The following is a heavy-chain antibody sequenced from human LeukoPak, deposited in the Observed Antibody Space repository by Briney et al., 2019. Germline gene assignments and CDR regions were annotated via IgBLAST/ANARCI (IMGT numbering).Heavy chain of an antibody. CDR2: ISGSGGST. Sequence: PGGSLRLSCAASGVTFSSYAMSCVRQAPGKGLEWVSAISGSGGSTYYADSVKGRFTISRDNSKNTLYLQMNSLRAEDTAVYYCAKGRSGDTAMVTYGYYYYMDVWGKGTTVTVSS. J-gene: IGHJ6*03. V-gene: IGHV3-23*01. CDR3: AKGRSGDTAMVTYGYYYYMDV. CDR1: GVTFSSYA. D-gene: IGHD5-18*01.